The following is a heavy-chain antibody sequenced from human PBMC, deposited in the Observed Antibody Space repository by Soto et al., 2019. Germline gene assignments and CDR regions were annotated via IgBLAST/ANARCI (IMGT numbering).Heavy chain of an antibody. D-gene: IGHD5-12*01. Sequence: QVQLVESGGGVVQPGRSLRLSCAASGFTFSNYGMHWVRQAPGKGLEWVAHVWYDGRNKYYRDSVQGRFSISRDNSKNTLYMQMNSRRDEDTVVYYCVRATGYSGNDYVYYYGMDVWGQGTTVTVSS. CDR3: VRATGYSGNDYVYYYGMDV. J-gene: IGHJ6*02. CDR1: GFTFSNYG. V-gene: IGHV3-33*01. CDR2: VWYDGRNK.